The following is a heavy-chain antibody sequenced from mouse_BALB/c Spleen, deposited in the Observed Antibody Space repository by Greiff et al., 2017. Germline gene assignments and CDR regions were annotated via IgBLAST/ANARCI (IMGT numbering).Heavy chain of an antibody. V-gene: IGHV6-6*02. CDR2: IRLKSNNYAT. J-gene: IGHJ4*01. D-gene: IGHD2-9*01. Sequence: DVKLVESGGGLVQPGGSMKLSCVASGFTFSNYWMNWVRQSPEKGLEWVAEIRLKSNNYATHYAESVKGRFTISRDDSKSSVYLQMNNLRAEDTGIYYCTRPLLWLDYAMDYWGQGTSVTVSS. CDR3: TRPLLWLDYAMDY. CDR1: GFTFSNYW.